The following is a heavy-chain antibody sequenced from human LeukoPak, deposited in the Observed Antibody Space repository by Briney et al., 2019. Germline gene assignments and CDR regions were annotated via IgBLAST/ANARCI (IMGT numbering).Heavy chain of an antibody. V-gene: IGHV1-2*02. Sequence: VASVKVSCKASGYTFTGYYMHWVRQAPGQGLEWMGWFNPDSGGTNYAQKFQGRVTMTRDTSISTAYMELSRLRPDDTAVYYCARSDGYGLVDIWGQGTMVTVSS. J-gene: IGHJ3*02. CDR1: GYTFTGYY. CDR2: FNPDSGGT. CDR3: ARSDGYGLVDI. D-gene: IGHD3-10*01.